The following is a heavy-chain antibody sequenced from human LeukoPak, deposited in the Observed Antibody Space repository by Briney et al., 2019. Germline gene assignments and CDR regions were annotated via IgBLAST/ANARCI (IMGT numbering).Heavy chain of an antibody. J-gene: IGHJ4*02. D-gene: IGHD3-16*01. CDR3: AKDPPADAYGVMGPLIDY. V-gene: IGHV3-23*01. CDR2: ISGSGGST. Sequence: PGGSLRLSCAASGFTFSSYAMSWVRQAPGKGLEWVSAISGSGGSTYYADSVKGRFTISRDKSKNTLYLQMNSLRAEDTAVYYCAKDPPADAYGVMGPLIDYWGQGTLVTVSS. CDR1: GFTFSSYA.